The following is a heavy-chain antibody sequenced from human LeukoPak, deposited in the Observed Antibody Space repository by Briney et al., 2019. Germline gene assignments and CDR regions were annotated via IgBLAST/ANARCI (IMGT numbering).Heavy chain of an antibody. CDR2: IIPIVGTA. J-gene: IGHJ6*03. CDR1: GGTFSSYA. Sequence: ASVKLSCKASGGTFSSYAISWVRQAPGQGLEWMGGIIPIVGTANYAQKFQGRVTITADESTSTAYMELSSLRSEDTAVYYCASSSSSSGGPYYYYYMDVWGKGTTVTVSS. CDR3: ASSSSSSGGPYYYYYMDV. V-gene: IGHV1-69*13. D-gene: IGHD6-6*01.